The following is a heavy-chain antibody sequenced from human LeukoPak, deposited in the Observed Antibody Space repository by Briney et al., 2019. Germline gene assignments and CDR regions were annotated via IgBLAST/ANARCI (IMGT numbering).Heavy chain of an antibody. D-gene: IGHD6-19*01. V-gene: IGHV1-18*01. CDR3: ARAGWFSTTWHFDY. CDR2: INPYNGNT. CDR1: GYSFTSYG. Sequence: ASVKVSCKASGYSFTSYGIIWVRQAPGQGVEWMGWINPYNGNTNYAQKLQGRVTMTTDTSTSTAYIDLRSLRSDDTAVYYCARAGWFSTTWHFDYWGQGILVTVSS. J-gene: IGHJ4*02.